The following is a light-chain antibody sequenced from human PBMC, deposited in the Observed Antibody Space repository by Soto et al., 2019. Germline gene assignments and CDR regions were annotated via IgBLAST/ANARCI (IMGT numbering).Light chain of an antibody. J-gene: IGLJ2*01. V-gene: IGLV1-40*01. Sequence: QSVLTQPPSVSRAPGQRVTISCTGSSSNIGAGYDVHWYQQLPGTAPKLLIYGNSNRPSGVPDRFSGSKSGTSAALAITGLQAEDEADYLCQTYDTSLSVVVFGGGTKLTVL. CDR1: SSNIGAGYD. CDR2: GNS. CDR3: QTYDTSLSVVV.